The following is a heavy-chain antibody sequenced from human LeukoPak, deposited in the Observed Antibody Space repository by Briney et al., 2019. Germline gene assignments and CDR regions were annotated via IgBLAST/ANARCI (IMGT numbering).Heavy chain of an antibody. CDR3: ARDGGYDGDEPREMDY. D-gene: IGHD5-12*01. CDR1: GYTFTSFP. Sequence: ASVKVSCKASGYTFTSFPLHWVRQAPGQSLEWMGWINAGNGNTKYSQKFQGRATIIRDTSATTAYMELSSLRSEDTAVYYCARDGGYDGDEPREMDYWGQGTLVTVPS. J-gene: IGHJ4*02. V-gene: IGHV1-3*01. CDR2: INAGNGNT.